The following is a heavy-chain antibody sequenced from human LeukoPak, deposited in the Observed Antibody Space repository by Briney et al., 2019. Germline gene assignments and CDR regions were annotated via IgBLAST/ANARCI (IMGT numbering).Heavy chain of an antibody. CDR3: ARARNRYCSSTSCYELGY. CDR1: GFTFSSYG. V-gene: IGHV3-33*01. J-gene: IGHJ4*02. CDR2: IWYDGSNK. Sequence: PGGSLRLSCAASGFTFSSYGMHWVRQAPGKGLEWVAVIWYDGSNKYYADSVKGRFTISRDNSKNTLYLQMNSLRAEDTAVYYCARARNRYCSSTSCYELGYWGQGTLVTVSS. D-gene: IGHD2-2*01.